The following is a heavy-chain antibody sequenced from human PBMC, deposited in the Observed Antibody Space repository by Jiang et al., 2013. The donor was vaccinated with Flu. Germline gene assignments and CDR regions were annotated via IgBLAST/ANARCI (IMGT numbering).Heavy chain of an antibody. CDR3: ARGADPYWIDP. Sequence: GPGLVKPSETLSLTCTVSGGSVRSGSHFWSWIRQPPGKGLEWIGYIYSTGSANYKPSLKSRVTISLDSSKNQFSLKMTSVSPADTAVYYCARGADPYWIDPWGQGTLVTVPS. CDR1: GGSVRSGSHF. V-gene: IGHV4-61*01. J-gene: IGHJ5*02. CDR2: IYSTGSA.